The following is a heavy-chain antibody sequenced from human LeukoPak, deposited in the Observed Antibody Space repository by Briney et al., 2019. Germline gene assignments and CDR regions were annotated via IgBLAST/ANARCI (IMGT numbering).Heavy chain of an antibody. CDR3: AACKGIVADLFPDY. V-gene: IGHV3-23*01. Sequence: PGGSLRLSCAASGFTFGTYAMSWVRQAPGKGLEWVSSISGRVDSTYYSDSVKGRFSISRDNSKNTLYLQMNSLRADDTAVYYCAACKGIVADLFPDYWGQGTLVTVSS. CDR1: GFTFGTYA. D-gene: IGHD3-22*01. J-gene: IGHJ4*02. CDR2: ISGRVDST.